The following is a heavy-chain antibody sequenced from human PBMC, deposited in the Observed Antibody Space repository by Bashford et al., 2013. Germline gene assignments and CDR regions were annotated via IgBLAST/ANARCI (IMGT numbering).Heavy chain of an antibody. J-gene: IGHJ4*03. D-gene: IGHD1-7*01. CDR1: GGSFSGYY. Sequence: SSETLSLTCAVYGGSFSGYYWSWIRQPPGKGLEWIGEINHSGSTNYNPSLKSRVTISVDTSKNQFSLKLSSVTAADTAVYYCARPSSQELAFDYVGPGTLVTVSS. CDR3: ARPSSQELAFDY. CDR2: INHSGST. V-gene: IGHV4-34*01.